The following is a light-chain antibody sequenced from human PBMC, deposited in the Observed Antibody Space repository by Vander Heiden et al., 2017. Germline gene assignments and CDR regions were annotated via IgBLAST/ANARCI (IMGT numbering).Light chain of an antibody. V-gene: IGLV3-9*01. Sequence: YDLTRPLSVSVAPGPTASIAGRGDTIGTKSVHWYHQRPGQAPVLVIYRDTNRPSGIPEQFSGSNSGNTATLTISGYQAGDEGDYFCQVWDRNAVVFGGGTKLTVL. CDR3: QVWDRNAVV. J-gene: IGLJ3*02. CDR2: RDT. CDR1: TIGTKS.